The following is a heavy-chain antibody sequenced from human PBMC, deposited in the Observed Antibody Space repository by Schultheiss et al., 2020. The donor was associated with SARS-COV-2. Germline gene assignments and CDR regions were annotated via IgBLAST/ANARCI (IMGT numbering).Heavy chain of an antibody. J-gene: IGHJ6*02. Sequence: LRLSCTVSGGSISSGSYYWSWIRQPAGKGLEWIGRIYTSGSTNYNPSLKSRVTISVDTSKNQFSLKLSSVTAADTAVYYCARFSVLLWFGELLTIDYYGMDVWGQGTTVTVSS. CDR1: GGSISSGSYY. D-gene: IGHD3-10*01. V-gene: IGHV4-61*02. CDR3: ARFSVLLWFGELLTIDYYGMDV. CDR2: IYTSGST.